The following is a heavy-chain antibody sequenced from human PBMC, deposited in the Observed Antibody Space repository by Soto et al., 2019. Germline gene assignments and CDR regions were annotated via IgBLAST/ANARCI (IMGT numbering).Heavy chain of an antibody. CDR2: INPRGGST. Sequence: PSVKVSCKASGYSFTSYFMHWVRQAPGQGLEWMGLINPRGGSTNYAQRFQGRVTMAWDTSTSTVYMELSSLRSDDTAVYYCARAPYSISSFFFDYWGQGTPVTVSS. V-gene: IGHV1-46*01. CDR1: GYSFTSYF. J-gene: IGHJ4*02. D-gene: IGHD6-6*01. CDR3: ARAPYSISSFFFDY.